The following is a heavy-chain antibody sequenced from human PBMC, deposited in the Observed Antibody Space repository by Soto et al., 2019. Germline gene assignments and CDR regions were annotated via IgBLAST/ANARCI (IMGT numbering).Heavy chain of an antibody. Sequence: ASVKVSCKASGYTFTGYYMHWVRQAPGQGLEWMGWINPNSGGTNYAQRFQGRVTMTRDTSISTAYMELSRLRSDDTAVYYCARGRYSYASLPNYWGQGTLVTAPQ. CDR1: GYTFTGYY. J-gene: IGHJ4*02. CDR2: INPNSGGT. CDR3: ARGRYSYASLPNY. V-gene: IGHV1-2*02. D-gene: IGHD5-18*01.